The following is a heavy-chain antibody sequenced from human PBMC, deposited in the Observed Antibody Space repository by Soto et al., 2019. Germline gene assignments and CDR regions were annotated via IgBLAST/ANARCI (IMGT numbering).Heavy chain of an antibody. CDR3: ARGYDFWSCYYAQIAYYYDGMDV. D-gene: IGHD3-3*01. Sequence: SVKVSCKASGGTFSSYAISWVRQAPGQGLEWMGGIIPIFGTANYAQKFQGRVTITADESTSTAYMELSSLRSEDTAVYYCARGYDFWSCYYAQIAYYYDGMDVWGQGTTVTAP. CDR1: GGTFSSYA. CDR2: IIPIFGTA. V-gene: IGHV1-69*13. J-gene: IGHJ6*02.